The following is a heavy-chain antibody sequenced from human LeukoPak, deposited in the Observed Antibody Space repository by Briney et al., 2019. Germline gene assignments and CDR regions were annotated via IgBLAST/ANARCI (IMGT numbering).Heavy chain of an antibody. Sequence: PGGSLRLSCAASGFTFSSYAMSWVRQAPGEGLEWVSIISGSGGSTYYADSVKGRFTISRDNSKNTLYLQMNSLRAEDTAVYYCAKGVKHLDILTGYYTPMYYFDYWGQGTLVTVSS. V-gene: IGHV3-23*01. D-gene: IGHD3-9*01. CDR2: ISGSGGST. J-gene: IGHJ4*02. CDR3: AKGVKHLDILTGYYTPMYYFDY. CDR1: GFTFSSYA.